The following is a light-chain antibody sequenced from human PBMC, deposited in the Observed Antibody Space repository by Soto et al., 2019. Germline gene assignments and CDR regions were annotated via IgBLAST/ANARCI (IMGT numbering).Light chain of an antibody. CDR2: DVS. J-gene: IGKJ4*01. Sequence: EIVLTQSPATLSLSPGERATLSCRASQSVSSFLAWYQQKPGQAPRLLIYDVSSRATGIPTRFSGSGSGTECTLNISSLEPEDFAVYYCHQRINWPLTFGGGTKVEIK. CDR3: HQRINWPLT. V-gene: IGKV3-11*01. CDR1: QSVSSF.